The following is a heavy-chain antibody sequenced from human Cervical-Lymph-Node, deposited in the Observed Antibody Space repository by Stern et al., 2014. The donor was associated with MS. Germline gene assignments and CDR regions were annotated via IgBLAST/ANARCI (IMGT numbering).Heavy chain of an antibody. CDR2: ISTDSADT. Sequence: QVQLVQSGAEVEKPGASVKVSCKASGYTFTSYAMHWVRQAPGQKLEWIGWISTDSADTKYSQTLQGRVPITKDTSANNAYMELSSLRSEDTAVYYCARGGSGFFDYWGQGTLVTVSS. D-gene: IGHD3-22*01. CDR1: GYTFTSYA. CDR3: ARGGSGFFDY. J-gene: IGHJ4*02. V-gene: IGHV1-3*04.